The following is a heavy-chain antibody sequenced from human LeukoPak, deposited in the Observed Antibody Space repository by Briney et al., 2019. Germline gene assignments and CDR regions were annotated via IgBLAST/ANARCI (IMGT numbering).Heavy chain of an antibody. Sequence: GRSLRLSCVASGFTSDGYAMHWARQPPGKGLEWVSGISLNSGAIGYADSVKGRFTISRDNAKNSLFLQMNSLGTEDTALYYCVHSGGSSGWAPNTWGQGTLVTVSS. J-gene: IGHJ5*02. V-gene: IGHV3-9*02. D-gene: IGHD6-25*01. CDR3: VHSGGSSGWAPNT. CDR1: GFTSDGYA. CDR2: ISLNSGAI.